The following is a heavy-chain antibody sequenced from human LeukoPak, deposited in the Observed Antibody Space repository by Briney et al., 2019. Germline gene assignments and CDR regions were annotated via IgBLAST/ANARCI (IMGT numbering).Heavy chain of an antibody. J-gene: IGHJ5*02. CDR3: AKEQRGYSGYMVGSCFDP. CDR1: GFTFGSYS. D-gene: IGHD5-12*01. CDR2: ISGSGGST. V-gene: IGHV3-23*01. Sequence: GGSLRLSCAASGFTFGSYSMTWVRQAPGKGLEWVSSISGSGGSTYYADSVKGRFTISRDNSKKTLYLQMNSLRAEDTALYYCAKEQRGYSGYMVGSCFDPWGQGTLVTVSS.